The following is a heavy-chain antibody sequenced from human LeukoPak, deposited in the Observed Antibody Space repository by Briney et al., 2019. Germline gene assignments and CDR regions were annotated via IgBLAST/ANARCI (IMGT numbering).Heavy chain of an antibody. J-gene: IGHJ4*02. CDR3: AGLVGRYSSGLYYYYFDY. CDR2: MYLSGTT. Sequence: SGTLSLTCTVSGDSINSVDLWSWVRQPPGKGLEWIGEMYLSGTTHSNPSVKSRVTISIDKSKNQFFLNLSSVTAADTAVYYCAGLVGRYSSGLYYYYFDYWGQGTLVTVSS. D-gene: IGHD3-22*01. CDR1: GDSINSVDL. V-gene: IGHV4-4*02.